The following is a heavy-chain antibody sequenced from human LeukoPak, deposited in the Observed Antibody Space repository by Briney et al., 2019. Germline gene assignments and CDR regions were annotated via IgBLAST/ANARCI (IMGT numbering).Heavy chain of an antibody. CDR1: GGSFSGYD. D-gene: IGHD3-10*01. V-gene: IGHV4-34*01. CDR3: ARGVSDGSYFAY. J-gene: IGHJ4*02. Sequence: SETLSLTCGVYGGSFSGYDWHWIRQPPGKGLEWIGEINHSGSTNYNPSLKSRVTISVDTSKNQFSLKLSSVTAADTAVYYCARGVSDGSYFAYWGQGTLVTVSS. CDR2: INHSGST.